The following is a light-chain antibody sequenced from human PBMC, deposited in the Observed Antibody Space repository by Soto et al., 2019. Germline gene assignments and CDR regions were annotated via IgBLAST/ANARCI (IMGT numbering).Light chain of an antibody. CDR3: QQYNDWPPDYT. CDR1: QSVGTK. J-gene: IGKJ2*01. CDR2: GTS. V-gene: IGKV3-15*01. Sequence: EIVMTQSPATLSVSPGEGATLSCRASQSVGTKVAWYQHKTGQAPRLLIYGTSTRATGIPARFSGSRSGTEFTLTISSLQSEDCAVYYCQQYNDWPPDYTFGQGNKLEI.